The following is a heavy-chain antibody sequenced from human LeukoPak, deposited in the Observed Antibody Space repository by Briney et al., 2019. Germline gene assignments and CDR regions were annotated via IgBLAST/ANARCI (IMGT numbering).Heavy chain of an antibody. Sequence: SQTLSLTCAISGDSVSRNSAAWNWIRQSPSRGLEWLGRTYYRSKWYNDYAVSVKSRITINPDTSKNQFSLQLNSVTPEDTAVYYCVRDLIAAAGTGNWFDPWGQGTLVTVSS. V-gene: IGHV6-1*01. CDR3: VRDLIAAAGTGNWFDP. D-gene: IGHD6-13*01. CDR2: TYYRSKWYN. CDR1: GDSVSRNSAA. J-gene: IGHJ5*02.